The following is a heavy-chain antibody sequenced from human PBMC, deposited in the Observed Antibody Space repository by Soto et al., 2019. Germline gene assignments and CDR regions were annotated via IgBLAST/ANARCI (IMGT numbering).Heavy chain of an antibody. CDR3: ARRPYDFWSGDPFDY. CDR2: IYYSGST. CDR1: GGSISSSSYY. D-gene: IGHD3-3*01. V-gene: IGHV4-39*01. J-gene: IGHJ4*02. Sequence: QLQLQESGPGLVKPSETLSLTCTVSGGSISSSSYYWGWIRQPPGKGLEWIGSIYYSGSTYYNPSLKSRVTISVDTSKNQFSLKLSSVTAADTAVYYCARRPYDFWSGDPFDYWGQGTLVTVSS.